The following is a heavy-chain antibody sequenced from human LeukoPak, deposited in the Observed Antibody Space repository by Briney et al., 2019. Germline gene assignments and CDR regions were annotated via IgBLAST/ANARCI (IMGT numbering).Heavy chain of an antibody. CDR2: INHSGST. CDR1: GGFFSGYY. Sequence: PSETLSLTCAVYGGFFSGYYWSWIRQPPGKGLEWIGEINHSGSTNYNPSLKSRVTISVDTSKNQFSLKLSSVTAADTAVYYCARDSYYYDSSGYSAPGGMDVWGQGTTVTVSS. CDR3: ARDSYYYDSSGYSAPGGMDV. D-gene: IGHD3-22*01. V-gene: IGHV4-34*01. J-gene: IGHJ6*02.